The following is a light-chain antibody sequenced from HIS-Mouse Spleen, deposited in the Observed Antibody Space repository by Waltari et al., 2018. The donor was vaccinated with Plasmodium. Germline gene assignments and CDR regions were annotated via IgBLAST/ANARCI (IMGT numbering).Light chain of an antibody. V-gene: IGKV1-39*01. Sequence: DSQLSQSPSSLSASVEDRVTITCRVSQSISSYLNWYQQKPGKAPKLLIYAASSLQSGVPSRFSGSGSGTDFTLTISSLQPEDFATYYCQQSYSTPPTFGGGTKVEIK. CDR1: QSISSY. J-gene: IGKJ4*01. CDR2: AAS. CDR3: QQSYSTPPT.